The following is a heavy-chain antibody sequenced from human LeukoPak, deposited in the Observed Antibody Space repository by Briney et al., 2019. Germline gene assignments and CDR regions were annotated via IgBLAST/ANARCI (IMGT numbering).Heavy chain of an antibody. CDR1: GYTFTSYA. CDR2: INAGNGNT. Sequence: ASVKVSCKASGYTFTSYAMHWVRQAPGQRLEWMGWINAGNGNTKYSQKSQGRVTITRDTSASTAYMELSSLRSEDTAVYYCARTMVRGVIIGGMDVWGQGTTVTVSS. CDR3: ARTMVRGVIIGGMDV. V-gene: IGHV1-3*01. J-gene: IGHJ6*02. D-gene: IGHD3-10*01.